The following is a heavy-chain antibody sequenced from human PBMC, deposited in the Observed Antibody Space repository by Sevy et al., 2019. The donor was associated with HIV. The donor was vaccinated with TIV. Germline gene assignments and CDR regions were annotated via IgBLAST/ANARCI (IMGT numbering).Heavy chain of an antibody. CDR2: ISSNGGST. D-gene: IGHD4-17*01. Sequence: GGSLRLSCSASGFTFSSYAMHWVRQAPGKGLEYVSAISSNGGSTYYADSVKGRFTISRDNSKNTLYLQMGSLRAEDTAVYYCVKAQTTVTTAFDYWGQGTLVTVSS. J-gene: IGHJ4*02. CDR1: GFTFSSYA. CDR3: VKAQTTVTTAFDY. V-gene: IGHV3-64D*06.